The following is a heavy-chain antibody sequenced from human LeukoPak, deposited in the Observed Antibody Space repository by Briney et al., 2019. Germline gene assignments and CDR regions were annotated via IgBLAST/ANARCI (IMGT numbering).Heavy chain of an antibody. J-gene: IGHJ4*02. D-gene: IGHD6-13*01. CDR3: ARDGYSNYWYLNL. V-gene: IGHV3-23*01. Sequence: PGGSLKLSCAASGFSFSSYAMSWVRQAPGKGLEWVSSISGSGDNTYYAESVKGRFTISRDNSKNTLDLQMNSLRADDRAVYYCARDGYSNYWYLNLWGQGTLVTVSS. CDR1: GFSFSSYA. CDR2: ISGSGDNT.